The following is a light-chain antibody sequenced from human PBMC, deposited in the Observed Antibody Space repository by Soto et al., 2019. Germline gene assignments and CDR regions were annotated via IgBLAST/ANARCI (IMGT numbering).Light chain of an antibody. Sequence: EIVMTQSPATLSVSPGERSTLSCRASQSVSSNLAWYQQKPGQAPRLLIYGASTRATGIPARFSGSGSRTEFTLTISSLPSEDFAVYYCQQYNNLQTFGQGTKVEIK. CDR1: QSVSSN. CDR3: QQYNNLQT. CDR2: GAS. V-gene: IGKV3-15*01. J-gene: IGKJ1*01.